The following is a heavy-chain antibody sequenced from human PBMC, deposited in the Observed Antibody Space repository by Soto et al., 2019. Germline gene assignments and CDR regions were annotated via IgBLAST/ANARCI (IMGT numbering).Heavy chain of an antibody. D-gene: IGHD2-8*02. Sequence: SETLSLTCAVYGGSFSGYYWTWIRQPTGTGLEWIGEINHSGSTNYNPSLKSRVTISVDTSKNQFSLKLTSVTAADTAVYYCARDKITGLFDYWGQGTLVTVSS. CDR2: INHSGST. CDR3: ARDKITGLFDY. J-gene: IGHJ4*02. V-gene: IGHV4-34*01. CDR1: GGSFSGYY.